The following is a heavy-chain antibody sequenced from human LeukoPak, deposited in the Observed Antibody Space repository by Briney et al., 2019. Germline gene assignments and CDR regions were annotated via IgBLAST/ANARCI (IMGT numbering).Heavy chain of an antibody. CDR3: ARDGSSWENNYFDP. D-gene: IGHD6-13*01. CDR2: TYYRSKLYN. Sequence: SQTLSLTCAISGDSFSSNSAAWNWLRQSPSRGLEWLGKTYYRSKLYNDYAVSVKSLITINPDTSKNQFSLQLNSVTPEDTAVYYCARDGSSWENNYFDPWGRGTLVSVSS. CDR1: GDSFSSNSAA. V-gene: IGHV6-1*01. J-gene: IGHJ5*02.